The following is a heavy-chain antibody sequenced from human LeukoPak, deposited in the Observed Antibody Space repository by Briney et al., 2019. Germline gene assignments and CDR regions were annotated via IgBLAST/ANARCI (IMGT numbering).Heavy chain of an antibody. V-gene: IGHV3-30-3*01. CDR3: AKEGLELPGWSYFDY. D-gene: IGHD1-7*01. Sequence: PGRSLRLSCAASGFTFSSYAMHWVRQAPGKGLEWVAVISYDGSNKYYADSVKGRFTISRDNSKNTLYLQMNSLRAEDTAVYYCAKEGLELPGWSYFDYWGQGTLVTVSS. CDR1: GFTFSSYA. CDR2: ISYDGSNK. J-gene: IGHJ4*02.